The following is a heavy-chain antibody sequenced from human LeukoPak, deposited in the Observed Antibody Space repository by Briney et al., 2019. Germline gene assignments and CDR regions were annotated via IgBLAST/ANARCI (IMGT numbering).Heavy chain of an antibody. Sequence: PGRSLRLSCAASGFTFSSYAMHWVRQAPGKGLEWMAVISYDGSNKYYADSVKGRFTISRDNSKNTLYLQMNSLRAEDTAAYYCARDRGCSSTSCRPSDYYGMDVWGQGTTVTVSS. V-gene: IGHV3-30-3*01. CDR2: ISYDGSNK. J-gene: IGHJ6*02. D-gene: IGHD2-2*01. CDR3: ARDRGCSSTSCRPSDYYGMDV. CDR1: GFTFSSYA.